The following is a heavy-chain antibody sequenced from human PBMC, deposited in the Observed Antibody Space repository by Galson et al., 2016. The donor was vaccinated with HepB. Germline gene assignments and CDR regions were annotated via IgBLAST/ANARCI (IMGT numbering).Heavy chain of an antibody. V-gene: IGHV2-70*01. Sequence: PALVKPRQPLPLTCNLSGLSLSTSGICVTWIRQPPGSALEWRAHIDWYDDKYHSSSLKTWLTISMDTSKTQVVLAMTNVDLVDTATYYCARIDAEAGGGIDCWGQGTTVTVSS. J-gene: IGHJ6*02. CDR3: ARIDAEAGGGIDC. CDR2: IDWYDDK. CDR1: GLSLSTSGIC. D-gene: IGHD6-13*01.